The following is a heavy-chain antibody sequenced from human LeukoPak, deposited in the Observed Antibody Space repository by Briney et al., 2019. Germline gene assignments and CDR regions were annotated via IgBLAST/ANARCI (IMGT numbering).Heavy chain of an antibody. J-gene: IGHJ4*02. V-gene: IGHV3-21*01. CDR2: IGGRTGNI. CDR3: ARETEPLDYGDSTNLDY. Sequence: GGSLRLSCAASGFIFSTYSMNWVRQAPGKGLEWVAFIGGRTGNIYYADSVKGRFTISRDDAKSSVFLHMNSLRADDTAVYYCARETEPLDYGDSTNLDYWGEATLVTVSS. D-gene: IGHD4/OR15-4a*01. CDR1: GFIFSTYS.